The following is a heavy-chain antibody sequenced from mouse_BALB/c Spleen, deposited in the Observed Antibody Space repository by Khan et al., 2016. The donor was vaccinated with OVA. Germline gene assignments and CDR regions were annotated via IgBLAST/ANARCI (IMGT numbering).Heavy chain of an antibody. CDR2: IWGDGGT. V-gene: IGHV2-3*01. J-gene: IGHJ4*01. CDR1: GFSLTRYG. Sequence: QVQLKESGPGLVAPSQSLSITCTVSGFSLTRYGVNWVRQPPGKGLEWLGLIWGDGGTTYHSTLKSRLIISKDNSKSQVVLKLNSPQTDDAATYCCAKFTTDYCSMDYWGQGTSVTVSA. CDR3: AKFTTDYCSMDY. D-gene: IGHD1-1*01.